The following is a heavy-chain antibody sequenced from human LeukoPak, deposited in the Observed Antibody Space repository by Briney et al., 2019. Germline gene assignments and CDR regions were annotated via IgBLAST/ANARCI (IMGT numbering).Heavy chain of an antibody. Sequence: SETLSLTCAVYGGSFSGYYWSWIRQPPGKGLEWIGEINHSGSTNYNPPLKSRVTISVDTSKNQFSLKLSSVTAADTAVYYCARGRIGFGELLSYYFDYWGQGTLVTVSS. J-gene: IGHJ4*02. CDR2: INHSGST. CDR3: ARGRIGFGELLSYYFDY. D-gene: IGHD3-10*01. CDR1: GGSFSGYY. V-gene: IGHV4-34*01.